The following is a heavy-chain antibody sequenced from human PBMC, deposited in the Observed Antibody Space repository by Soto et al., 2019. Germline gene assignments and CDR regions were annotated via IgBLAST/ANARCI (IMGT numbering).Heavy chain of an antibody. J-gene: IGHJ6*02. D-gene: IGHD3-3*01. CDR3: ARSAGFWSGYLSYYYYGMDV. CDR1: GGSISSGDYY. Sequence: SETLSLTCTVSGGSISSGDYYWSWIRQPPGKGLEWIGYIYYSGSTYYNPSLKSRVTISVDTSKNQFSLKLSSVTAADTAVYHCARSAGFWSGYLSYYYYGMDVWGQGTTVTVSS. V-gene: IGHV4-30-4*01. CDR2: IYYSGST.